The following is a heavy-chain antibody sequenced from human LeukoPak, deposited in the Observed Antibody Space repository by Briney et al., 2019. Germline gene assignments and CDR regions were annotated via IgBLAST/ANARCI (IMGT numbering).Heavy chain of an antibody. Sequence: ASVKVSCKASGYTFTGYYMHWVRQAPGQGLEWMGWINPNSGGTNYAQEFQGRVTMTRDTSISTAHMELSRLRSDDAAVYYCARGSGQSRGAFDIWGQGTMVTVSS. CDR3: ARGSGQSRGAFDI. V-gene: IGHV1-2*02. CDR2: INPNSGGT. J-gene: IGHJ3*02. D-gene: IGHD3-10*01. CDR1: GYTFTGYY.